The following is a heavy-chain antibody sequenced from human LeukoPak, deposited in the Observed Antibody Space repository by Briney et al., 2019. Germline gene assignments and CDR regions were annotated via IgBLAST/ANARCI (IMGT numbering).Heavy chain of an antibody. J-gene: IGHJ4*02. V-gene: IGHV4-4*07. Sequence: PSETLSLTCTVSGGSIMSYYWSWIRQPAGKGLESIGRIYSSGTTNYNPSLKSRVTMSVDMSTNQFSLRLSSVTAADTAIYYCARDGYTASYYSLDYWGQGILVTVSS. D-gene: IGHD1-26*01. CDR3: ARDGYTASYYSLDY. CDR2: IYSSGTT. CDR1: GGSIMSYY.